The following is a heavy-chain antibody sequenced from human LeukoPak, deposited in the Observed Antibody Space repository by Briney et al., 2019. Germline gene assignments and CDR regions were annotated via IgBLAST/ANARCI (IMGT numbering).Heavy chain of an antibody. CDR3: ARASPYYDSSGVRE. D-gene: IGHD3-22*01. J-gene: IGHJ4*02. V-gene: IGHV1-8*01. CDR1: GYTFTSYD. CDR2: MNPNSGNT. Sequence: EASVKVSCKASGYTFTSYDINWVRQATGQGLEWMGWMNPNSGNTGYAQKFQGRVTMTRNTSISTPYMELSSLRAEDTAVYYCARASPYYDSSGVREWGQGTLVTVSS.